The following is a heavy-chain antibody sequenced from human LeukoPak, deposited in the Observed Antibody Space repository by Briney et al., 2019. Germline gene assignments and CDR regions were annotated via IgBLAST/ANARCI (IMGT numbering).Heavy chain of an antibody. CDR3: ANLPSTKYAYGNNYGYLFDH. CDR1: GFTFSSYA. V-gene: IGHV3-23*01. J-gene: IGHJ4*02. CDR2: ISGSGGST. Sequence: PGGSLRLSCAAAGFTFSSYAMSWVRQAPGQGLEWVSAISGSGGSTSYADSVKGRFTISRDNSKNTLYLQMNSLSAEDTAVYYCANLPSTKYAYGNNYGYLFDHWGQGTLVTVSS. D-gene: IGHD5-18*01.